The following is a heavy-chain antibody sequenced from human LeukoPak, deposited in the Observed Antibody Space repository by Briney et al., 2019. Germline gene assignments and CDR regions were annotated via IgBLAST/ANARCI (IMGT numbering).Heavy chain of an antibody. CDR3: ARLGGSTTTSCYVHWFDP. J-gene: IGHJ5*02. CDR1: GGSISSYY. V-gene: IGHV4-59*01. Sequence: PSETLSLTCTVSGGSISSYYWSWIRQPPGKGLEWIGYIYYSGSTNYNPSLKSRVTISVDTSKNQFSLKLTSVTAADTAVYYCARLGGSTTTSCYVHWFDPWGQGTLVTVSS. CDR2: IYYSGST. D-gene: IGHD2-2*01.